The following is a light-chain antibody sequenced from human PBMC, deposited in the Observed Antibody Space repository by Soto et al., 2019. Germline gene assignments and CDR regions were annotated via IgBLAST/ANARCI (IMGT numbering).Light chain of an antibody. CDR2: DAS. J-gene: IGKJ4*01. CDR3: QQYDNPPRT. CDR1: QDISNY. V-gene: IGKV1-33*01. Sequence: DFQMTQYPSSLSASVGDRVTITCQARQDISNYLNWYQQKPGKAPKLLIYDASNLETGVPSRFSGSGSGTDFTCPISSLQPEDIATYYCQQYDNPPRTFGGGTKVEIK.